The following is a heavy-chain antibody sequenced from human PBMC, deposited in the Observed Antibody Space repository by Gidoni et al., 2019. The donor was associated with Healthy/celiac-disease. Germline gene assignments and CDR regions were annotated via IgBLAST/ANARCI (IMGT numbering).Heavy chain of an antibody. CDR1: RSSPSTSGVG. V-gene: IGHV2-5*02. CDR2: SCWDDDK. Sequence: QTTVKESGPTQVKPTQNLTLPCTFSRSSPSTSGVGVGWIRQPPGKALEWLALSCWDDDKRYSPSLKSMLTITKDTSKNQVVLTMTNMDPVDTATYYGAHRLSWADSAGFDYWGQGTLVTVSS. CDR3: AHRLSWADSAGFDY. D-gene: IGHD1-26*01. J-gene: IGHJ4*02.